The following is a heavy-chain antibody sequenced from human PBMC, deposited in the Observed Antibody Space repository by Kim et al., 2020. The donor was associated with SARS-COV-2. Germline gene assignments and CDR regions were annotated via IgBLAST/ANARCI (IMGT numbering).Heavy chain of an antibody. D-gene: IGHD3-3*01. Sequence: SETLSLTCTVSGGSISSYYWSWIRQPAGKGLEWIGRIYTSGSTNYNPSLKSRVTMSVDTSKNQFSLKLSSVTAADTAVYYCARGIILNTYYDFWSGNPKQDGMDVWGQGTTVTVSS. CDR1: GGSISSYY. J-gene: IGHJ6*02. CDR3: ARGIILNTYYDFWSGNPKQDGMDV. CDR2: IYTSGST. V-gene: IGHV4-4*07.